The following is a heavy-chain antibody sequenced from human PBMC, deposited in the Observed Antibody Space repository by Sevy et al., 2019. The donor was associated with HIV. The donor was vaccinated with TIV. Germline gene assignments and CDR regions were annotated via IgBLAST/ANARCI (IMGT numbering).Heavy chain of an antibody. CDR2: IGSGGST. D-gene: IGHD7-27*01. CDR3: AKEKEEDWGSFDY. Sequence: GGSLRLSCAASGFTFSSYAMSWVRQAPGKGLEWVSAIGSGGSTYYADSVKGRFTISRDNSKNTLYLQMNSLRAEDTAVYYCAKEKEEDWGSFDYWGQGTLVTVSS. J-gene: IGHJ4*02. V-gene: IGHV3-23*01. CDR1: GFTFSSYA.